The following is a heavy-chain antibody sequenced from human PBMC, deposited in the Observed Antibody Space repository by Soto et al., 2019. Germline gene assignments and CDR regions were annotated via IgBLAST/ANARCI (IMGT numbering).Heavy chain of an antibody. J-gene: IGHJ4*02. V-gene: IGHV1-69*13. Sequence: ASVKVSCKASGGSFGKSAINWVRQTPGQGLEWLGGFIPVYRTLNYAQKFQDRVTITADESTGTAYMTLSSLASDDTAVYYCATGVIWIGYFTVDSWGQGTRVTVSS. CDR3: ATGVIWIGYFTVDS. D-gene: IGHD3-3*01. CDR2: FIPVYRTL. CDR1: GGSFGKSA.